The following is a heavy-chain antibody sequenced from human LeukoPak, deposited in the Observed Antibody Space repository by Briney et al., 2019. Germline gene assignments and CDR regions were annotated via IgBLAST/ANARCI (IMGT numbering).Heavy chain of an antibody. CDR1: GGSVNSGNYY. CDR2: IYYSGST. D-gene: IGHD3-10*01. V-gene: IGHV4-61*01. CDR3: ARGRVRFDP. J-gene: IGHJ5*02. Sequence: SETLSLTCTVSGGSVNSGNYYWSWIRQPPGKGLEWIGYIYYSGSTNYNPSLKSRATISVDTSKNQFSLKLSPVTAADTAVYYCARGRVRFDPWGQGTLVTVSS.